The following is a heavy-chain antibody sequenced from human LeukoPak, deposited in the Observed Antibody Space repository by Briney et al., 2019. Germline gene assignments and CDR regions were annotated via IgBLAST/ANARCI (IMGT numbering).Heavy chain of an antibody. CDR1: GFTFSSYW. Sequence: GGSLRLSCAVSGFTFSSYWMHWVRKAPGKGLVWVSRISSDGSGTSYADSVKGRFTISRDNAKNTLYLQMNSLRAEDTGVYYCARANHPTYYDSSGYYQDYWGQGTLVTVSS. J-gene: IGHJ4*02. CDR2: ISSDGSGT. D-gene: IGHD3-22*01. V-gene: IGHV3-74*01. CDR3: ARANHPTYYDSSGYYQDY.